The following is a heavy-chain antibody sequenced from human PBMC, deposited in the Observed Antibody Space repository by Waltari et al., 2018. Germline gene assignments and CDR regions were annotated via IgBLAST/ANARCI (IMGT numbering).Heavy chain of an antibody. CDR1: GYTFTNYW. V-gene: IGHV5-51*01. CDR3: VRQVGTNWLDP. D-gene: IGHD1-26*01. J-gene: IGHJ5*02. Sequence: DVHLVQSGAAVKKPGESLKLSCQVSGYTFTNYWIGWVRQLPGKGLEWMGIIYPGDSETTYSPSFEGRVTISVDKSTSTAYLQWSSLKASDTAMYYCVRQVGTNWLDPWGQGTQVTVSS. CDR2: IYPGDSET.